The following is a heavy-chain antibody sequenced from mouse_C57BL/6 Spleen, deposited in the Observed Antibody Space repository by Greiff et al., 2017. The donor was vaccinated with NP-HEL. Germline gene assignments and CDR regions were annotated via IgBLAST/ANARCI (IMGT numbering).Heavy chain of an antibody. CDR1: GYTFTSYG. V-gene: IGHV1-81*01. D-gene: IGHD4-1*01. CDR2: IYPRSGNT. J-gene: IGHJ4*01. CDR3: ARVTGTGYAMDY. Sequence: VQLQQSGAELARPGASVKLSCKASGYTFTSYGISWVKQRTGQGLEWIGEIYPRSGNTYYNEKFKGKATLTADKSSSTAYMELRSLTSEDSAVYFCARVTGTGYAMDYWGQGTSVTVSS.